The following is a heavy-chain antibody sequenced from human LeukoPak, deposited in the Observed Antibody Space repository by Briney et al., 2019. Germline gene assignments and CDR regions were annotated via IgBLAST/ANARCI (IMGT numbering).Heavy chain of an antibody. Sequence: GGSLRLSCAASGFTVSSNYMSWVRQAPGKGLEWVSVIYSGGSTYYADSVKGRFTISRDNSKNTLYLQMNSLRAEDTAVYYCARDSSSSWYFAFDIWGQGTMVTVSS. CDR1: GFTVSSNY. D-gene: IGHD6-13*01. CDR3: ARDSSSSWYFAFDI. V-gene: IGHV3-53*01. CDR2: IYSGGST. J-gene: IGHJ3*02.